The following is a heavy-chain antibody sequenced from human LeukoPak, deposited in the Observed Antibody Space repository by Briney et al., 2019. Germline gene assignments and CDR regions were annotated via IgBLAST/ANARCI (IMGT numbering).Heavy chain of an antibody. Sequence: RSESRSLTCIVSGGSISIGGDYWSWIRQDPGKGLEWIGFIMYRNEITCCNRSLKSRVPVSVDTSKNQFSLKLNTVTTAHTTVYYGARCAIEYYYESGRLFPRGYFDYWGQGTPVAVSS. V-gene: IGHV4-31*03. CDR1: GGSISIGGDY. D-gene: IGHD3-22*01. J-gene: IGHJ4*02. CDR2: IMYRNEIT. CDR3: ARCAIEYYYESGRLFPRGYFDY.